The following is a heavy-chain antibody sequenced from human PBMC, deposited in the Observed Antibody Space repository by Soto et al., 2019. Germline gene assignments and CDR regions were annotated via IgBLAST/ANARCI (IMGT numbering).Heavy chain of an antibody. CDR3: ARVVTPYYYDSSGYFPHHYFDY. CDR2: IYHSGST. V-gene: IGHV4-4*02. CDR1: GGSISSSNW. Sequence: SETLSLTCAVSGGSISSSNWWSWVRQPPGKGLEWIGEIYHSGSTNYNRSLKSRVTISVDKSKNQFSLKLTSLTAADTAVYYCARVVTPYYYDSSGYFPHHYFDYWGQGTLVTVSS. D-gene: IGHD3-22*01. J-gene: IGHJ4*02.